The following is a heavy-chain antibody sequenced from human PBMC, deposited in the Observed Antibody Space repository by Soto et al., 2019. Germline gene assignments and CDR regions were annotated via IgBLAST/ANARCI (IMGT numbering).Heavy chain of an antibody. J-gene: IGHJ4*02. V-gene: IGHV3-9*01. D-gene: IGHD5-18*01. CDR3: VRSKGGYSYGTPFDY. CDR1: GFTFDDYA. Sequence: EVQLEESGGALVQPGRSLRLSCAASGFTFDDYAMHWVRQVLGKGLEWVSSISWNSGNIGYADSVKGRFTTSRDNANNSLYLQMNSLRTEETALYYCVRSKGGYSYGTPFDYWGQGTLVTVSS. CDR2: ISWNSGNI.